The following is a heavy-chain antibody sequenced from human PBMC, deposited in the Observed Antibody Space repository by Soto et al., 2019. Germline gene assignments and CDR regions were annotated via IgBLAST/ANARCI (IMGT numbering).Heavy chain of an antibody. CDR2: ISSSSSTI. V-gene: IGHV3-48*02. CDR1: GFTFSSYS. CDR3: ACARSIRNGALRFDY. D-gene: IGHD1-1*01. J-gene: IGHJ4*02. Sequence: EVQRVESGGGLVQPGGSLRLSCAASGFTFSSYSMNWVRQAPGKGLEWVSYISSSSSTIYYADSVKGRFTIFRDNAKKYMYLLIKCPRDEDTAVYCCACARSIRNGALRFDYWGQGTLVTVSS.